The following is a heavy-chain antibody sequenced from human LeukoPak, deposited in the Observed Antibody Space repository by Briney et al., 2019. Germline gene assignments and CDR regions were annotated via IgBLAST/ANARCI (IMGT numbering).Heavy chain of an antibody. CDR3: ARWGGYYDFWSGYPSGYYYGMDV. CDR2: INPNSGGT. V-gene: IGHV1-2*02. CDR1: GYTFTGYY. Sequence: EASVKVSCKASGYTFTGYYMHWVRQAPGQGLEWMGWINPNSGGTNYAQKFQGRVTMTRDTSISTAYMELSRLRSDDTAVYYCARWGGYYDFWSGYPSGYYYGMDVWGQGTTVTVSS. J-gene: IGHJ6*02. D-gene: IGHD3-3*01.